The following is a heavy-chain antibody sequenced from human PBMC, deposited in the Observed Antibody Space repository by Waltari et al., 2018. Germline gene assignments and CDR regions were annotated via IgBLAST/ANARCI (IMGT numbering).Heavy chain of an antibody. V-gene: IGHV1-18*01. J-gene: IGHJ5*02. CDR3: ARERHRLMEVGYLMALDP. Sequence: QAQLVQSGAEVKKPGASVKVSCRASGYTFSDFGISWVRQAPGQGLEWVGWNRPNKCNKNLAQKVPGRINMTEHTSTTTVYMELNYLTSDDTAVYYCARERHRLMEVGYLMALDPWGQGTLVTVSS. CDR1: GYTFSDFG. D-gene: IGHD6-25*01. CDR2: NRPNKCNK.